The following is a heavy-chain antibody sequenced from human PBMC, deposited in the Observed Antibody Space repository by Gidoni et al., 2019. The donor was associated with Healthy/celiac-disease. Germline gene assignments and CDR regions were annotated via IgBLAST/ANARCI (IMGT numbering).Heavy chain of an antibody. D-gene: IGHD6-13*01. Sequence: QVQLVESGGGVVQPGRSLRTPPAASGFPCSSYAMHWIRQAPGKGLEWVAVISDDGSNKYCAVSVKGRFTISRDNSKNTLYLQMNSLRAEDTAVYYCARARSSSVGYYFDYWGQGTLVTVSS. J-gene: IGHJ4*02. CDR1: GFPCSSYA. CDR2: ISDDGSNK. CDR3: ARARSSSVGYYFDY. V-gene: IGHV3-30-3*01.